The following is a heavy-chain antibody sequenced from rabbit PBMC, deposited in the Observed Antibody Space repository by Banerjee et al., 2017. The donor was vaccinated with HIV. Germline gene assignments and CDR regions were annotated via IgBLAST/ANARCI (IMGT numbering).Heavy chain of an antibody. CDR1: GFSFSNKYV. CDR3: ARGRSSGWGSHYTRLDL. CDR2: IYAGVSGST. J-gene: IGHJ3*01. V-gene: IGHV1S45*01. Sequence: QEQLVESGGDLVKPEGSLTLTCTASGFSFSNKYVMCWVRQAPGKGLEWIACIYAGVSGSTYYAAWAKGRFTISKTSSTTVTLQMTSLTAADTATYFCARGRSSGWGSHYTRLDLWGPGTLVTVS. D-gene: IGHD4-1*01.